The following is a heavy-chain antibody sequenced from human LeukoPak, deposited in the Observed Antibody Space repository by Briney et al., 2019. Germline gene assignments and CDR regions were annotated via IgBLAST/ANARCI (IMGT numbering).Heavy chain of an antibody. V-gene: IGHV4-34*01. CDR3: ARGLFDY. CDR2: INHSGST. J-gene: IGHJ4*02. Sequence: PSETLSLTCGVYGGSFSGYYWSWIRQPPGKGLEWIGEINHSGSTNYNPSLKSRVTISVDTSKNQFSLKLSSVTAADTAVYYCARGLFDYWGQGTLVTVSS. CDR1: GGSFSGYY.